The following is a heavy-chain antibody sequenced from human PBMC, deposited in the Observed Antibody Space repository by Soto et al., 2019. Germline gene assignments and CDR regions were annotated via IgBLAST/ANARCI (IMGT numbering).Heavy chain of an antibody. D-gene: IGHD6-19*01. CDR3: AKDPSGWGYYYYYYGMDV. CDR1: GFTFSSYG. CDR2: ISYDGSNK. J-gene: IGHJ6*02. Sequence: ESGGGVVQPGRSLRLSCAASGFTFSSYGMHWVRQAPGKGLEWVAVISYDGSNKYYADSVKGRFTISRDNSKNTLYLQMNSLRAEDTAVYYCAKDPSGWGYYYYYYGMDVWGQGTTVTVSS. V-gene: IGHV3-30*18.